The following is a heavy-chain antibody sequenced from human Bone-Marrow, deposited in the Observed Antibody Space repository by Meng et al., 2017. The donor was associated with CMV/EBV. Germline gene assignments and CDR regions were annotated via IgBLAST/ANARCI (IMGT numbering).Heavy chain of an antibody. CDR2: IWYDGGNK. CDR1: GFTFSSYG. V-gene: IGHV3-33*06. D-gene: IGHD3-10*01. Sequence: GGSLRLSCAASGFTFSSYGMHWVRQAPGRGLEWVAVIWYDGGNKYYADSVKGRFTISRDISKNTLYLQMNSLRAEDTAVYYCAKDRESYYYGSGSYYSDMDVWGQGTTVTVSS. CDR3: AKDRESYYYGSGSYYSDMDV. J-gene: IGHJ6*02.